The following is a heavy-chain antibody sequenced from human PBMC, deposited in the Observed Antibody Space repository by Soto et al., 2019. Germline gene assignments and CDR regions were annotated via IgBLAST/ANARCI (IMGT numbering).Heavy chain of an antibody. Sequence: PGGSLRLSCAASGFSFSSYAMSWVRQAPPQGLEWVSSISTRGGRTYYADSVKGRFSISRDNSANAVYLDMDNLRAEDTGIYYCPTQFYYDASGQYSDLYFDSWGQGALVTVSS. CDR3: PTQFYYDASGQYSDLYFDS. J-gene: IGHJ4*02. CDR2: ISTRGGRT. CDR1: GFSFSSYA. D-gene: IGHD3-22*01. V-gene: IGHV3-23*01.